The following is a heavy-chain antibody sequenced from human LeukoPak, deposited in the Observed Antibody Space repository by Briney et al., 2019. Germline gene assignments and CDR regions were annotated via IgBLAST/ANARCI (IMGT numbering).Heavy chain of an antibody. Sequence: SQTLSLTCTVSGGSVSSGGYYWSWIRQHPGKGLEWIGYIYYSGSTYYNPSLKSRVTISVDTSKNQFSLKLSSVTAADTAVYYCASKDYYDSRGSAGAFDNWGQGTMVTVSS. D-gene: IGHD3-22*01. CDR2: IYYSGST. CDR3: ASKDYYDSRGSAGAFDN. V-gene: IGHV4-31*03. CDR1: GGSVSSGGYY. J-gene: IGHJ3*02.